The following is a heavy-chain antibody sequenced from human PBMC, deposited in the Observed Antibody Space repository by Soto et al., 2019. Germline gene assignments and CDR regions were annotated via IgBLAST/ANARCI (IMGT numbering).Heavy chain of an antibody. CDR2: IYYSGNT. V-gene: IGHV4-39*02. Sequence: PSATLSLTCSVSGGSSSSSSSSWRWIRQPIGKGLEWIGSIYYSGNTYYNPSLKSRVTISVDTSKNRFSLKVNSVTAADTAVYYCAREDIYYYGSGSYARTYDYYGMDVWGQGTTVT. CDR3: AREDIYYYGSGSYARTYDYYGMDV. CDR1: GGSSSSSSSS. D-gene: IGHD3-10*01. J-gene: IGHJ6*02.